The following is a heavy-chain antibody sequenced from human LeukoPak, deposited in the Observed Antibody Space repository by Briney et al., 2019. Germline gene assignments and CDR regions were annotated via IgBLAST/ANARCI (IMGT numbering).Heavy chain of an antibody. Sequence: ASVKVSCKASGYTFTGYYMHWVRQAPGQGLEWMGRINPNSGGTNYAQKFQGRVTMTRDTSISTAYMELSSLRSDDTAVYYCARDLVGGIWSAGFWAQGSLVTVSS. J-gene: IGHJ4*02. CDR1: GYTFTGYY. V-gene: IGHV1-2*06. CDR3: ARDLVGGIWSAGF. CDR2: INPNSGGT. D-gene: IGHD3-3*01.